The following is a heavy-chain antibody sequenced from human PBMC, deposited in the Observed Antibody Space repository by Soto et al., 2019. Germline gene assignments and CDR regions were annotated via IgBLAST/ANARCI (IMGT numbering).Heavy chain of an antibody. V-gene: IGHV3-30-3*01. Sequence: GGSLRLSCAASGFTLSSYAMHWVRQAPGKGLEWVAVISYDGSNKYYADSVKGRFTISRDNSKNTLYLQMDSLRAEDTAVYYCARCLGIIYGMDVWGQGTTVTVSS. CDR1: GFTLSSYA. CDR2: ISYDGSNK. D-gene: IGHD1-20*01. J-gene: IGHJ6*02. CDR3: ARCLGIIYGMDV.